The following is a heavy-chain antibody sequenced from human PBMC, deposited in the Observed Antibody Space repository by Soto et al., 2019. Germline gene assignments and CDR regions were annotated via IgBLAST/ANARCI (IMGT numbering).Heavy chain of an antibody. CDR3: ARTDGYFDWS. CDR1: GGSISSYY. V-gene: IGHV4-59*08. Sequence: SETLSLTCTVSGGSISSYYWSWIRQPPGKGLEWIGYIYYSGSTNYNPSLKSRVTISVDTSKNQFSLKLSSVTAADTAVYYCARTDGYFDWSWGQGTLVTVSS. CDR2: IYYSGST. D-gene: IGHD3-9*01. J-gene: IGHJ5*02.